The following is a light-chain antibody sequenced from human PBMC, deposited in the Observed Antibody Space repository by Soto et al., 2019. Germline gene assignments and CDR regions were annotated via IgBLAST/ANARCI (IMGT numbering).Light chain of an antibody. CDR1: ASTIGRNY. CDR3: AAWDDNLSGLYV. CDR2: RNS. V-gene: IGLV1-47*01. Sequence: QSALTQSPSASGTPGQRVTISCSGSASTIGRNYVHWYQQLPGTAPKLLIYRNSQRPSGVPDRFSGSKSGTSASLAISGLRSEDEADYYCAAWDDNLSGLYVFGAGTKVTVL. J-gene: IGLJ1*01.